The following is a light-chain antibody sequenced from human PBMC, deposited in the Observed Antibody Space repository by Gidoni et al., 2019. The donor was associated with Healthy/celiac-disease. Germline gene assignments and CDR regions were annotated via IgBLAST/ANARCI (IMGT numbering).Light chain of an antibody. CDR2: STS. V-gene: IGLV7-43*01. J-gene: IGLJ2*01. CDR1: TGAVTSGYY. Sequence: QTVVTQEPSLTVSPGGTVTLTCASNTGAVTSGYYPSRFRQKPGQAPRALSYSTSNKHSWTPARFSGSLLGGKAALTLSGVQPEDDAEYYGLLYYGGAQVVCGGGTKLTVL. CDR3: LLYYGGAQVV.